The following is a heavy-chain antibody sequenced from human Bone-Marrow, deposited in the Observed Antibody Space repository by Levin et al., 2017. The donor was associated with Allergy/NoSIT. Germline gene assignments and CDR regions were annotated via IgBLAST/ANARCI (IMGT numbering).Heavy chain of an antibody. V-gene: IGHV1-46*01. CDR1: GYTFTSYY. D-gene: IGHD4-17*01. CDR2: INPSGGST. Sequence: ASVKVSCKASGYTFTSYYMHWVRQAPGQGLEWMGIINPSGGSTSYAQKFQGRVTMTRDTSTSTVYMELSSLRSEDTAVYYCARAPSMTTVTSRWAEGPWGQGTLVTVSS. J-gene: IGHJ5*02. CDR3: ARAPSMTTVTSRWAEGP.